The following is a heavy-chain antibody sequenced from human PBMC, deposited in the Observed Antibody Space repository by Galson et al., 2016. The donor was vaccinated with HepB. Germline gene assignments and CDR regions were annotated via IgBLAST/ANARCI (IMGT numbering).Heavy chain of an antibody. CDR1: GYTFTGYY. V-gene: IGHV1-2*06. J-gene: IGHJ4*02. Sequence: SVKVSCKASGYTFTGYYMHWVRQAPGQGLEWVGRINPNSGGADYAQRFDDRVTLTRDTSISTVYMELSGLRSDDTAVYYCARSFDYWGQGTLVTVSS. CDR2: INPNSGGA. CDR3: ARSFDY.